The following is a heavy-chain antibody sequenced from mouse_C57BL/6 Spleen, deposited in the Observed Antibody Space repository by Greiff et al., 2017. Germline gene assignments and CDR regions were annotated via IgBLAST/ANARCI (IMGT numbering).Heavy chain of an antibody. V-gene: IGHV1-59*01. J-gene: IGHJ1*03. CDR3: ARDGTYSYWYFDV. Sequence: QVQLQQSGAELVRPGTSVKLSCKASGYTFTSYWMHWVKQRPGQGLEWIGVIDPSDSYTNYNQKFKGKATLTVDTSSSTDYMQISSLTSEDSAVYYCARDGTYSYWYFDVWGTGTTVTVSS. CDR1: GYTFTSYW. CDR2: IDPSDSYT. D-gene: IGHD5-1*01.